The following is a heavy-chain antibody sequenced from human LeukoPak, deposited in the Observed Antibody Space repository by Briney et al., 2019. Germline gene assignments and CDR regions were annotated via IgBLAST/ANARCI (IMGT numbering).Heavy chain of an antibody. V-gene: IGHV3-7*01. Sequence: GGSLRLSCAASRFTFSGHWMSWVRQAPGKGLEWVANINQGGSDKYYVDSVKGRFTISRDNANNLLYLQMNSLRGEDTAVYYCTRDRSRAEDDWGQGTLVTVSS. D-gene: IGHD1-14*01. J-gene: IGHJ4*02. CDR3: TRDRSRAEDD. CDR2: INQGGSDK. CDR1: RFTFSGHW.